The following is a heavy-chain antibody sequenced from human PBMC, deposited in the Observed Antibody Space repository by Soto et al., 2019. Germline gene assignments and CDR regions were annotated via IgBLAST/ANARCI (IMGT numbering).Heavy chain of an antibody. CDR1: GGTFSSYT. V-gene: IGHV1-69*02. D-gene: IGHD6-13*01. Sequence: QVQLVQSGAEVKKPGSSVKVSCKASGGTFSSYTISWVRQAPGQGLEWMGRIIPILGIANYAQKFQGRVTITADKSTSTAYMELSSLRSEDTAVYYCARSAGTRPSTHGALDYWGQGTLVTVSS. CDR3: ARSAGTRPSTHGALDY. J-gene: IGHJ4*02. CDR2: IIPILGIA.